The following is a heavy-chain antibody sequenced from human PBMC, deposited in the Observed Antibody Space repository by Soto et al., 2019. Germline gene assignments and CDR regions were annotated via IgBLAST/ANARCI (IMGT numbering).Heavy chain of an antibody. CDR1: GGSISSSSYY. J-gene: IGHJ6*02. CDR3: LTHGNDYDFWSGYYEYYYYYCMDV. Sequence: SETLSLTCTVSGGSISSSSYYWGWIRQPPGKGLEWIGRIYYSGSTYYNPSLKSRVTISVDTSKNQFSLKLSSVTAAVTAAYYWLTHGNDYDFWSGYYEYYYYYCMDVWGQGTTVTVSS. CDR2: IYYSGST. D-gene: IGHD3-3*01. V-gene: IGHV4-39*01.